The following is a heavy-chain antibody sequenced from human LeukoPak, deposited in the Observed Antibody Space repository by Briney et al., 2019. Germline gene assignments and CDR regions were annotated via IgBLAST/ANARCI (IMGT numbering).Heavy chain of an antibody. D-gene: IGHD6-13*01. V-gene: IGHV4-34*01. CDR3: ARGIAAAGSRGDY. J-gene: IGHJ4*02. CDR1: GGSFSGYY. CDR2: INHSGST. Sequence: PSETLSLTCAVYGGSFSGYYWSWIRQPPGKGLEWIGEINHSGSTNYNPSLKSRVTISVDTSKNQSSLKLSSVTAADTAVYYCARGIAAAGSRGDYWGQGTLVTVSS.